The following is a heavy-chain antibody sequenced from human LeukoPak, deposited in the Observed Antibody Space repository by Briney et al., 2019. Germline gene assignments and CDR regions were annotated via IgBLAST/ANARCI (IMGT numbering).Heavy chain of an antibody. D-gene: IGHD4-17*01. V-gene: IGHV1-18*01. CDR2: ISAYKGNT. J-gene: IGHJ5*02. CDR1: GYTFTSSG. Sequence: ASVKVSCKASGYTFTSSGISWVRQAPGQGLEWMGWISAYKGNTNYAQKLQGRVTMTTDTSTSTVYMELSSLRSEDTAVYYCARGGDYGDYPYNWFDPWGQGTLVTVSS. CDR3: ARGGDYGDYPYNWFDP.